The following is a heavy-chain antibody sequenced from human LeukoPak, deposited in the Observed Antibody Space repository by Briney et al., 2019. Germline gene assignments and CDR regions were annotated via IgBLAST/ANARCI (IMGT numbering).Heavy chain of an antibody. D-gene: IGHD5-18*01. CDR1: GFTFSDYY. V-gene: IGHV3-11*03. Sequence: GGSLRLSCAASGFTFSDYYMTWIRQAPGKGLEWISYISSSGSHTTYADSVKGRFTISRDNANNAMYLQMASLRAEDTAVYYCARLLGGYSDYWGQGTLVTVSS. CDR3: ARLLGGYSDY. CDR2: ISSSGSHT. J-gene: IGHJ4*02.